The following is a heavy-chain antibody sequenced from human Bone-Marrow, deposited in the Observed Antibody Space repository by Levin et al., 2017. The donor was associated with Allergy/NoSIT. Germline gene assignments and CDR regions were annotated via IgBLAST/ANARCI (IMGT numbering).Heavy chain of an antibody. Sequence: LSLTCAASGFSFDDYAMYWVRQAPGKGLEWVSGINWNSGTLGYADSVKGRFTISRDNAKNSLYLQMDSLRPEDTAFYYCAKSEGFGFGQGWFDRWGQGTLVTVSS. V-gene: IGHV3-9*01. CDR1: GFSFDDYA. D-gene: IGHD3/OR15-3a*01. CDR3: AKSEGFGFGQGWFDR. CDR2: INWNSGTL. J-gene: IGHJ5*02.